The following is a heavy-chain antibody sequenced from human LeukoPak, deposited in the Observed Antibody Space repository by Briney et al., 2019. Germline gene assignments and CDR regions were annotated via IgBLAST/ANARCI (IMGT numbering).Heavy chain of an antibody. CDR3: ARGINGGYQFDP. CDR1: GGTFSSYA. J-gene: IGHJ5*02. D-gene: IGHD2-8*01. Sequence: SVKVSCKASGGTFSSYAISWVRQAPGQGLEWMGGIIPIFGTANYAQKFQGRVTITADESTSTAYMELRSLRSDDTAVYYCARGINGGYQFDPWGQGTLVTVSS. CDR2: IIPIFGTA. V-gene: IGHV1-69*01.